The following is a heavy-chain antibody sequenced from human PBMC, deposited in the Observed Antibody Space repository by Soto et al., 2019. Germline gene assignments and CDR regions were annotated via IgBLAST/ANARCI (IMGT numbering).Heavy chain of an antibody. Sequence: GGSLRLSCADSGFTFSSYAMSWVRQAPGKGLEWVSAISGSGGSTYYADSVKGRFTISRDNSKNTLYLQMNSLRAEDTAVYYCAKDGGYDSSGYLSYWGQGTLVTVSS. J-gene: IGHJ4*02. CDR2: ISGSGGST. V-gene: IGHV3-23*01. CDR3: AKDGGYDSSGYLSY. CDR1: GFTFSSYA. D-gene: IGHD3-22*01.